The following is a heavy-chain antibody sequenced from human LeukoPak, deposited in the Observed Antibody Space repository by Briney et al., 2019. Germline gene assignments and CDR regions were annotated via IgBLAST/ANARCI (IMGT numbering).Heavy chain of an antibody. Sequence: SETLSLICTVSGGSISSYYWSWIRQPPGKGLEWIGYIYYSGSTNYNPSLKSRVTISVDTSKNQFSLKLSSVTAADTAVYYCARVGGNRSYFDYWGQGTLVTVSS. CDR3: ARVGGNRSYFDY. D-gene: IGHD4-23*01. CDR1: GGSISSYY. CDR2: IYYSGST. J-gene: IGHJ4*02. V-gene: IGHV4-59*01.